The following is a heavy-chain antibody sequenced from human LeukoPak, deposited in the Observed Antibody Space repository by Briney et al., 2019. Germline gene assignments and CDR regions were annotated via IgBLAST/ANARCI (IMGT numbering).Heavy chain of an antibody. J-gene: IGHJ4*02. Sequence: AGGSLRLSCAASGFTVSSNYMSWVRQAPGKGLEWVSVIYSGGSTYYADSVKGRFTISRDNSKNTLYLQMNSLRAEDTAVYYCARAPRQTYCSSTSCMYYFDYWGQGTLVTVSS. CDR3: ARAPRQTYCSSTSCMYYFDY. D-gene: IGHD2-2*01. CDR1: GFTVSSNY. CDR2: IYSGGST. V-gene: IGHV3-53*01.